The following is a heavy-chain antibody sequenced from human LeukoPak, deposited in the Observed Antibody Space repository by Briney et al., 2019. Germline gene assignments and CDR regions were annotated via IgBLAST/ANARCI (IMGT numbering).Heavy chain of an antibody. CDR3: ARGRLNSGSYYDAFDI. V-gene: IGHV3-20*04. CDR2: INWNGGST. Sequence: PGGSLRLSCAASGFTFDDYGMSWVHQAPGKGLEWVSGINWNGGSTGYADSVKGRFTISRDNAKNSLYLQMNSLRAEDTALYYCARGRLNSGSYYDAFDIWGQGTMVTVSS. CDR1: GFTFDDYG. D-gene: IGHD1-26*01. J-gene: IGHJ3*02.